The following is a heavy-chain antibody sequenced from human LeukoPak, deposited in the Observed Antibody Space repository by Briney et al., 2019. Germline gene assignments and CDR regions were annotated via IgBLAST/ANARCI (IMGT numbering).Heavy chain of an antibody. J-gene: IGHJ6*02. CDR1: GFTFSSYG. CDR2: IWYDGSNK. CDR3: ARDMIKAVTLSKVWLPRGYGMDV. V-gene: IGHV3-33*01. Sequence: GGSLRLSCAASGFTFSSYGMHCVRQAPGKGLEWVAIIWYDGSNKYYADSVKGRFTISRDNSKNTLYLQMNSLRAEDTAVYYCARDMIKAVTLSKVWLPRGYGMDVWGQGTTVTVSS. D-gene: IGHD5-18*01.